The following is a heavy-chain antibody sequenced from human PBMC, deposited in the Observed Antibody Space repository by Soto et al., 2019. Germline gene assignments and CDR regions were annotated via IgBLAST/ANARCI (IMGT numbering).Heavy chain of an antibody. CDR2: MNPNSGNT. D-gene: IGHD6-13*01. CDR3: ARGRRIAAAGLRPGYYYYYMDV. Sequence: QVQLVQSGAEVKKPGASVKVSCKASGYTFTSYDINWVRQATGQGLEWMGWMNPNSGNTGYAQKFQGRVTMTRNTSISTAYMELSSLRSEDTAVYYCARGRRIAAAGLRPGYYYYYMDVWGKGTTVTVSS. CDR1: GYTFTSYD. V-gene: IGHV1-8*01. J-gene: IGHJ6*03.